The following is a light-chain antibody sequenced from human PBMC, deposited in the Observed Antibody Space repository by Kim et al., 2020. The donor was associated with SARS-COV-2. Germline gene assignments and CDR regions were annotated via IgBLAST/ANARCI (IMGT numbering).Light chain of an antibody. CDR3: ETWDSNIRV. Sequence: QPVLTQSSSASASLGSSVKLTCTLSSGHSSYIIAWHQQQPGKAPRSLMKLEGSESYNKGSGVPDRFSGSSSGADRYLTISNLQSEDEADYYCETWDSNIRVFGGGTQLTVL. J-gene: IGLJ3*02. V-gene: IGLV4-60*03. CDR2: LEGSESY. CDR1: SGHSSYI.